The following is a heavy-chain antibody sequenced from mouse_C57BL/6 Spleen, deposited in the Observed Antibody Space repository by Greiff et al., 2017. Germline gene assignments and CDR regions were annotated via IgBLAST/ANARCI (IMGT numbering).Heavy chain of an antibody. D-gene: IGHD2-10*02. Sequence: GGGLVQPKGSLKLSCAASGFSFNTYAMNWVRQAPGKGLEWVARIRSKSNNYATYYADSVKDRFTISRDDSESMLYLQMNNLKTEDTAMYYCVRGYGNYGVYFDYWGQGTTLTVSS. J-gene: IGHJ2*01. CDR1: GFSFNTYA. CDR2: IRSKSNNYAT. CDR3: VRGYGNYGVYFDY. V-gene: IGHV10-1*01.